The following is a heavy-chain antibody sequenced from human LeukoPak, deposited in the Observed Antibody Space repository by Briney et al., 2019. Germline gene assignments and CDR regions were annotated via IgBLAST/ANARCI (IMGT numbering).Heavy chain of an antibody. CDR1: GFTFSSYA. CDR3: AKDDAWLQYGN. J-gene: IGHJ4*02. D-gene: IGHD5-24*01. CDR2: ISGSGGST. V-gene: IGHV3-23*01. Sequence: PGGSLRLSCAASGFTFSSYAMSWARQAPGKGLEWVSAISGSGGSTYYADSVKGRLTISRDNSKNTLYLQMNSLRAEDTAVYYCAKDDAWLQYGNWGRGTLVTVSS.